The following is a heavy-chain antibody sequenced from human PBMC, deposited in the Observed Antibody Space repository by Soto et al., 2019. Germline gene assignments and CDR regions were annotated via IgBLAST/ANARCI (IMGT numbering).Heavy chain of an antibody. CDR2: ISSSSSHT. CDR1: GFTFSDYY. D-gene: IGHD3-22*01. Sequence: VGSLRLSCAASGFTFSDYYLSWIRQAPGKGLEWVSYISSSSSHTDYADSVKGRFTISRDNAKNSLYLQMSNVRADDTAVYYCAKDRGYYYDGSGYYREFDYWGQGTLVTVSS. CDR3: AKDRGYYYDGSGYYREFDY. V-gene: IGHV3-11*06. J-gene: IGHJ4*02.